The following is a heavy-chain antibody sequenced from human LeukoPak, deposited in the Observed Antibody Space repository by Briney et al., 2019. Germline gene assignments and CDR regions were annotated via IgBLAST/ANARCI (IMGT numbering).Heavy chain of an antibody. J-gene: IGHJ4*02. CDR2: IYSGDNS. CDR1: GFTVSHNY. Sequence: GGSLRLSCAASGFTVSHNYMSWVRQPPGKGLEWVSVIYSGDNSYYADSVKGRFTTSRDNSKNTLYLQMDSLRAEDTAVYYCARAAGDRTEPTQPFDYWGQGALVTVSS. V-gene: IGHV3-53*01. D-gene: IGHD1-1*01. CDR3: ARAAGDRTEPTQPFDY.